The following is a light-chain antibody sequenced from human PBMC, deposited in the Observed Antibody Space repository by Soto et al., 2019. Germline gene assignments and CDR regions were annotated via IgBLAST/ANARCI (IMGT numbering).Light chain of an antibody. J-gene: IGLJ2*01. CDR1: SSDIGGYNY. CDR2: DVS. Sequence: QSALTQPASVSGSPGQSITISCTGTSSDIGGYNYVSWYQQHPGRAPKLIIYDVSNRPSGVSNRFSGSKSDNTASLTISGLQAEDEADYHCSSYTSSSTLVFGGGTKVTVL. CDR3: SSYTSSSTLV. V-gene: IGLV2-14*03.